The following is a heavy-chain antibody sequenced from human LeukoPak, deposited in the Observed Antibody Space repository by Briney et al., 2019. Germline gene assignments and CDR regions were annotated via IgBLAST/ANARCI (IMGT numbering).Heavy chain of an antibody. J-gene: IGHJ3*02. CDR3: AKDLVGARVGDDAFDI. V-gene: IGHV3-30*18. Sequence: GGSLRLSCAASGFTFSTYGIRWVRQAPGKGLEWVAVISYDGSTIYYADSVKGRFTISRDNSMNTLYLQMNSLRVEDTAMYYCAKDLVGARVGDDAFDIWGQGTMVTVSS. D-gene: IGHD1-26*01. CDR2: ISYDGSTI. CDR1: GFTFSTYG.